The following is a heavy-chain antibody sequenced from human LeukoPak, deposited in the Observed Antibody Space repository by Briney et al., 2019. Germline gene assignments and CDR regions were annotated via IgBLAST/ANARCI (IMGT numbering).Heavy chain of an antibody. CDR2: IYYSGTT. J-gene: IGHJ4*02. D-gene: IGHD3-10*01. CDR3: ARESPGSYFDY. Sequence: SETLSLTCAVSGGSISGYYWSWIRQPPGKGLEWIGYIYYSGTTNYNPSLKSRVTISVDTSKNQFSLKRSSVTAADTAVYFCARESPGSYFDYWGQGTLVTVSS. V-gene: IGHV4-59*01. CDR1: GGSISGYY.